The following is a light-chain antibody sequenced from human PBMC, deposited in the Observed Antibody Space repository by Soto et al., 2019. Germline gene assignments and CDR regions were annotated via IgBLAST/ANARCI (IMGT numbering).Light chain of an antibody. CDR1: QSISSW. J-gene: IGKJ1*01. CDR2: AAS. CDR3: LLDYSYFWA. Sequence: DIKMTQSPSTLSASVGDGVTITCRASQSISSWLAWYQQKPGKVPKLLIYAASTLRSGVPSRFSGSGSGRDFTLTISSLQPEDFATYYCLLDYSYFWAFGQGTKVDIK. V-gene: IGKV1-5*01.